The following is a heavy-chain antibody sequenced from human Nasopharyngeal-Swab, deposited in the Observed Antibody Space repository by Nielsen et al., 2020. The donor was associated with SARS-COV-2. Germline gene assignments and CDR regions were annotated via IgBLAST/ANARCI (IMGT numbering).Heavy chain of an antibody. CDR2: ISGRGGNK. Sequence: GESLKISCAASGFTFSTHAMSWVRQAPGKGLEWVSSISGRGGNKYYADSVKGRFTISRDNAKNTLYLQMNSLRAEDTAVYYCARDGLDYDFWSAYFMDVWGQGTTVTVSS. CDR1: GFTFSTHA. D-gene: IGHD3-3*01. CDR3: ARDGLDYDFWSAYFMDV. J-gene: IGHJ6*02. V-gene: IGHV3-23*01.